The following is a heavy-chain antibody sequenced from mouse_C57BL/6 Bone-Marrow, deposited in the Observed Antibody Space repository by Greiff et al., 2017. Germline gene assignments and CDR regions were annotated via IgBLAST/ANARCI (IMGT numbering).Heavy chain of an antibody. Sequence: VQLKESGAELVRPGASVKLSCTASGFNIKDDYMHWVKQRPEQGLEWIGWIDPETGDTEYASKFQGKATITADTSSNTAYLQLSSLTSEDTAVYYCTFYGNYDAMDYWGQGTSVTVSS. V-gene: IGHV14-4*01. CDR3: TFYGNYDAMDY. D-gene: IGHD2-1*01. J-gene: IGHJ4*01. CDR2: IDPETGDT. CDR1: GFNIKDDY.